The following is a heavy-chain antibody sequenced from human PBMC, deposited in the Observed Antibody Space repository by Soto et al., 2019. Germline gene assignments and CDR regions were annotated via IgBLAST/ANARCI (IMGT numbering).Heavy chain of an antibody. CDR2: MNSDGSII. V-gene: IGHV3-74*01. Sequence: GGSLRLSCAVAGYTFGNHWMHWVRQSPGKGLEWVSRMNSDGSIINYADSVKGRFTVSRDNAKNTLYLQMNSLRVEDTAVYYCATAEVDYWGPGTLVTVSS. CDR3: ATAEVDY. J-gene: IGHJ4*02. CDR1: GYTFGNHW.